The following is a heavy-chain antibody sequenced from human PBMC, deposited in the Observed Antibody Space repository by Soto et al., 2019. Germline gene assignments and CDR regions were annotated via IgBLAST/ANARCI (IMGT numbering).Heavy chain of an antibody. CDR2: IIPIFGTA. J-gene: IGHJ6*02. Sequence: QVQLVQSGAEVKKPGSSVKVSCKSSGGTFSSYAISWVRQAPGQGLEWMGGIIPIFGTADYAQKFQGRVTITADECTSTAYMERSSLRSEDTAVYYCASSAMDHYYYGMDVWGQGTTVTVSS. CDR1: GGTFSSYA. V-gene: IGHV1-69*12. CDR3: ASSAMDHYYYGMDV. D-gene: IGHD5-18*01.